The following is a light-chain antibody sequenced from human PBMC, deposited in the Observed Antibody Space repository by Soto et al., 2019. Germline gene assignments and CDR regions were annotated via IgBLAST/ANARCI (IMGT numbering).Light chain of an antibody. CDR2: DAS. Sequence: DIQMTQSPSTLSASIGDRVTITCRASQNINNWIAWYQQKPGKAPKLLIYDASSLESGVPSRFSGSGSGTEFTLTISSLQPDDFATYYCQQYNSYSQTFGQGTKVDIK. J-gene: IGKJ1*01. CDR1: QNINNW. V-gene: IGKV1-5*01. CDR3: QQYNSYSQT.